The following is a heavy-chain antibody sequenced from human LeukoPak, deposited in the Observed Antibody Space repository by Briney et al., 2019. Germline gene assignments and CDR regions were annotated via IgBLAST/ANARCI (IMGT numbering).Heavy chain of an antibody. Sequence: GASVKVSCKASGGTFSSYAISWVRQAPGQGLEWMGRITPIFGTANYAQKFQGRVTITTDESTSTAYMELSSLRSEDTAVYYCARDLASVIVVVPAGLAFDIWGQGTMVTVSS. CDR2: ITPIFGTA. D-gene: IGHD2-2*01. CDR1: GGTFSSYA. CDR3: ARDLASVIVVVPAGLAFDI. J-gene: IGHJ3*02. V-gene: IGHV1-69*05.